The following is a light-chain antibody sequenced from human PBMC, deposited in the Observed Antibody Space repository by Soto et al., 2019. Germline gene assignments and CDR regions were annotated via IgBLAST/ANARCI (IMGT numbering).Light chain of an antibody. Sequence: QSALTQPASMSGSPGQSITISCTGTSSDVGAYDYVSWYQQHPGKAPKLIISEVSNRPPGVSDRFSGSKSANTASLTISGPQAEDEADYYCSSYTTDAPGVFGGGTKLTVL. J-gene: IGLJ3*02. CDR3: SSYTTDAPGV. CDR1: SSDVGAYDY. CDR2: EVS. V-gene: IGLV2-14*01.